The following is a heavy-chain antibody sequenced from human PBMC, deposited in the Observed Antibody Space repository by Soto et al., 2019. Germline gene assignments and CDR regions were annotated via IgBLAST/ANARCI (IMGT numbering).Heavy chain of an antibody. V-gene: IGHV1-8*01. D-gene: IGHD3-3*01. CDR2: MNPNSGNT. CDR3: GIGPWYYDFWSGSPDYYYGMDV. J-gene: IGHJ6*02. Sequence: ASVKVSCKASGYTFTSYDINWVRQATGQGLEWMGWMNPNSGNTGYAQKYQGRVTMTRNTSISTAYMELSSLRSEDTAVYYCGIGPWYYDFWSGSPDYYYGMDVWGQGTTVTVSS. CDR1: GYTFTSYD.